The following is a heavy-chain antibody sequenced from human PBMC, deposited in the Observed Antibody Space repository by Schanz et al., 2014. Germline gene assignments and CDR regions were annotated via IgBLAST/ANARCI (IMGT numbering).Heavy chain of an antibody. D-gene: IGHD4-17*01. CDR3: ARGYGDSPTDF. CDR2: ISTSNGNT. J-gene: IGHJ4*02. V-gene: IGHV1-18*01. Sequence: QVQLVQSGAEVKKPGASVKVSCKASGYTFSSYGITWVRQAPGQGLEWMGWISTSNGNTNYIQKLQGRVTITADRSTSTAYMELSSLRSEDTAVYYCARGYGDSPTDFWGQGTLVTVSS. CDR1: GYTFSSYG.